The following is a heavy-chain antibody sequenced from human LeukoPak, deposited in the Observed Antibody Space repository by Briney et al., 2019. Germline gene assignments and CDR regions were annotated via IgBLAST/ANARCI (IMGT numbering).Heavy chain of an antibody. CDR3: ARSGYSYGNGYFQH. CDR2: IYYSGST. J-gene: IGHJ1*01. Sequence: KPSETLSLTCTVSGGSISSYYWSWIRQPPGKGLEWIGYIYYSGSTNYNPSLKSRVTISVDTSKNQFSLKLSSVTAADTAVYYCARSGYSYGNGYFQHWGQGTLVTVSS. V-gene: IGHV4-59*01. CDR1: GGSISSYY. D-gene: IGHD5-18*01.